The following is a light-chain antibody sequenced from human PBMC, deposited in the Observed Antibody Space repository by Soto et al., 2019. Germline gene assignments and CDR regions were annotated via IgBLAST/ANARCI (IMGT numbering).Light chain of an antibody. CDR3: QQYNSSPYT. CDR2: AAS. Sequence: EIVLTQSPGTLSLSPGERATLSCRASQSVSSAYLAWYQQRPGQAPRLLIYAASSSATHIPDRFSSSGSGTDFPLTISRLEAEDFAVYHCQQYNSSPYTSGQGPK. J-gene: IGKJ2*01. CDR1: QSVSSAY. V-gene: IGKV3-20*01.